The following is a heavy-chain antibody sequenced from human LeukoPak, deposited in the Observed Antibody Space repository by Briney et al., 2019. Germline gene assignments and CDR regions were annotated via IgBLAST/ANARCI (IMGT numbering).Heavy chain of an antibody. CDR2: ISSSSSYI. J-gene: IGHJ4*02. D-gene: IGHD1-26*01. CDR3: ARVATGSYHFDY. V-gene: IGHV3-21*01. CDR1: GFTFSSYS. Sequence: PGGSLRLSCAASGFTFSSYSMNWVRQAPGKGLEWVSSISSSSSYIYYADSVKGRFTISRDNAKNTLYVQMNSLRVEDTAVYYCARVATGSYHFDYWGQGTLVTVSS.